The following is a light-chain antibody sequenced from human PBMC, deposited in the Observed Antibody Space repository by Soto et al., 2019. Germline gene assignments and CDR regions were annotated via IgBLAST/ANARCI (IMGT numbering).Light chain of an antibody. Sequence: QSVLTQPASVSGSPGQSITLSCTGTSSDVGGYNYVSWYQQHPGKAPKLMIYEVSNRPSGISHRFSGSKSGNTASLTISGLRAEDEADYYCSSYTSSNTLVFGTGTKVTVL. CDR1: SSDVGGYNY. CDR2: EVS. J-gene: IGLJ1*01. V-gene: IGLV2-14*01. CDR3: SSYTSSNTLV.